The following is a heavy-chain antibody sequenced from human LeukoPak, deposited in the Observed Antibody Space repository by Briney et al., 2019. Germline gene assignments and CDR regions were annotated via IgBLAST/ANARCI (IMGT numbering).Heavy chain of an antibody. Sequence: SVKVSCKASGFTFTSSAMQWVRLARGQRLEWIGWIVVGSGNTNYAQKFQERVTITRDMSTSTAYMELSSLRSEDTAVYYCAADSGRYSRLYYYYMDVWGKGTTVTVSS. CDR1: GFTFTSSA. V-gene: IGHV1-58*02. CDR2: IVVGSGNT. D-gene: IGHD6-13*01. J-gene: IGHJ6*03. CDR3: AADSGRYSRLYYYYMDV.